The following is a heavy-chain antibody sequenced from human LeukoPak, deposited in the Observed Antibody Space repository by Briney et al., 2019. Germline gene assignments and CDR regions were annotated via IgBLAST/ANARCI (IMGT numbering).Heavy chain of an antibody. D-gene: IGHD6-19*01. CDR2: IYSGGTT. J-gene: IGHJ4*02. CDR1: GFTVSSNY. Sequence: SGGSLRLSCAASGFTVSSNYMTWVRQAPGKGLEWVSVIYSGGTTFYADSVKGRFTISRDDSKNTLYLQMNSLRDEDTAVYYCARDGYSSGPGADWGQGTLVTVSS. V-gene: IGHV3-66*01. CDR3: ARDGYSSGPGAD.